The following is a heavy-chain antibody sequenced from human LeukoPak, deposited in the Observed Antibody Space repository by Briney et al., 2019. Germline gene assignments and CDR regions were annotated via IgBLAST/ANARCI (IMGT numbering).Heavy chain of an antibody. CDR3: AKDRSGDYYFDY. J-gene: IGHJ4*02. CDR2: ISYDGSNK. CDR1: GFTFSSYG. D-gene: IGHD2-21*02. Sequence: PGGSLRLSCAASGFTFSSYGMHWVRQAPGKGLEWVAVISYDGSNKYYADSVKGRFTISRDNSKNTLYLQMNSLRAEDTAVYYCAKDRSGDYYFDYWGQGTLVTVSS. V-gene: IGHV3-30*18.